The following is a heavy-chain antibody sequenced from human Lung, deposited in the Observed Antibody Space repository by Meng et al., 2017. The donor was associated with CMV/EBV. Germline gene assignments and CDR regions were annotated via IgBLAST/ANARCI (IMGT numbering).Heavy chain of an antibody. V-gene: IGHV3-30*03. Sequence: SXKISCAASGFIFSKYVMHWVRQAPGKGLEWVAALSSDGNTKYYGNSARGRFTMSRDNSQNTVYLDMQGLRPEDTALYYCARELKLRVNFDNWGQGTMVTVSS. CDR1: GFIFSKYV. CDR2: LSSDGNTK. CDR3: ARELKLRVNFDN. J-gene: IGHJ4*02. D-gene: IGHD6-6*01.